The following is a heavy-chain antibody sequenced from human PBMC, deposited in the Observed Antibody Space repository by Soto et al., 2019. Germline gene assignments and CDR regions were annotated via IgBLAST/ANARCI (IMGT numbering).Heavy chain of an antibody. J-gene: IGHJ4*02. CDR1: GGSFSAYY. Sequence: QVQLQQWGAGLLKPSETLSLTCAVYGGSFSAYYWSWIRQSPGKGLEWIGEIHHSGSTNYKPSLKRRVTISLDTSKNQFSLELRSETAADTAVYYCASYGSGSYYNGYYFDYWGQGTLVTVSS. CDR2: IHHSGST. D-gene: IGHD3-10*01. V-gene: IGHV4-34*01. CDR3: ASYGSGSYYNGYYFDY.